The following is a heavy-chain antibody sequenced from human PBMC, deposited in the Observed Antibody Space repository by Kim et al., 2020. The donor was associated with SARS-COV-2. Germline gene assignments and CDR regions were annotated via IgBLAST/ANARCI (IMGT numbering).Heavy chain of an antibody. CDR2: IKSAGTGI. D-gene: IGHD4-4*01. Sequence: GGSLRLSCAASGFTLTNYWMHWVRQAPGKGLVWVSRIKSAGTGITYADSVKGRFTISRDNATNTLYLQMNNLRAEDTAVYYCASDTVLYGLDVWGQGTTVTVSS. V-gene: IGHV3-74*01. CDR3: ASDTVLYGLDV. J-gene: IGHJ6*02. CDR1: GFTLTNYW.